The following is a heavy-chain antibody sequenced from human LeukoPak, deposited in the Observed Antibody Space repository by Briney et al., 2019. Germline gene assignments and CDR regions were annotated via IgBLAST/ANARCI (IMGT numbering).Heavy chain of an antibody. Sequence: SETLSLTCAVYGGSFSGYYWSWIRQPPGKGLEWIGEINHSGSTNYNPSLKSRVTISVDTSKNQFSLELSSVTAADTAVYYCARGARGRIAARRPSLRFDYWGQGTLVTVSS. D-gene: IGHD6-6*01. CDR2: INHSGST. CDR3: ARGARGRIAARRPSLRFDY. J-gene: IGHJ4*02. CDR1: GGSFSGYY. V-gene: IGHV4-34*01.